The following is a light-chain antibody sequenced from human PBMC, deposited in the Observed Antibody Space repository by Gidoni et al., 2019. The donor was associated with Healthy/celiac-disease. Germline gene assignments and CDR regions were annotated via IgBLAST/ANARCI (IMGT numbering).Light chain of an antibody. V-gene: IGKV2-28*01. Sequence: DIVMTQSPLSLPVTPGEPASISCRSSQSLLHSNGYNYLDWYLQKPGQSPQLLIYLGSNRASGVPDRFSGIGSGTDFTLKISRVEAEDVGVYYCMQALQTPDTFGQGTKLENK. CDR1: QSLLHSNGYNY. CDR2: LGS. J-gene: IGKJ2*01. CDR3: MQALQTPDT.